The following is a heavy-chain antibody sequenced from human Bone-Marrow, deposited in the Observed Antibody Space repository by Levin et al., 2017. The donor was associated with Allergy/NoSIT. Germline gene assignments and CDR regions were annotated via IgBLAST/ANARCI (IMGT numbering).Heavy chain of an antibody. V-gene: IGHV4-31*02. CDR1: GESVSSSGFY. D-gene: IGHD3-10*01. Sequence: PSETLSLTCTVSGESVSSSGFYWTWIRQYPGKGLEWIGHIYYPGNTSYNPSLKSRVSISEDRSKNQFSLKLDSVTAADTAVYYCARESVYYGSRSWIDCWGQGTLVTVSS. J-gene: IGHJ4*02. CDR3: ARESVYYGSRSWIDC. CDR2: IYYPGNT.